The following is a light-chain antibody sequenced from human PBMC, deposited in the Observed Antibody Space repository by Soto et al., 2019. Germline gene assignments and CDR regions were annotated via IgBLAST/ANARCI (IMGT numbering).Light chain of an antibody. CDR1: SSDVGGYNY. CDR3: CSYAGSYTPLYV. CDR2: DVS. Sequence: QSALTQPRSVSGSPGQSVTISCTGTSSDVGGYNYVSWYQQHPGKAPKLMIYDVSKRPSGVPDRFSGSKSGNTASLTISGLQAADEADYYCCSYAGSYTPLYVFGTGTKLTVL. V-gene: IGLV2-11*01. J-gene: IGLJ1*01.